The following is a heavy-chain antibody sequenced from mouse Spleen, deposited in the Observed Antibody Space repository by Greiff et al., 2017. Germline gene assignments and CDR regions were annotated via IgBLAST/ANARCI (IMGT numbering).Heavy chain of an antibody. V-gene: IGHV5-16*01. D-gene: IGHD4-1*01. CDR2: INYDGSST. CDR1: GFTFSDYY. Sequence: EVKLVESEGGLVQPGSSMKLSCTASGFTFSDYYMAWVRQVPEKGLEWVANINYDGSSTYYLDSLKSRFIISRDNAKNILYLQMSSLKSEDTATYYCARGLTGTEGYAMDDWGQGTSVTVSS. CDR3: ARGLTGTEGYAMDD. J-gene: IGHJ4*01.